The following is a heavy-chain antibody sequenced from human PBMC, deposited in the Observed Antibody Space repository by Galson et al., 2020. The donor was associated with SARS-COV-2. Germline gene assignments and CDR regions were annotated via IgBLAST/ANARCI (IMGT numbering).Heavy chain of an antibody. CDR1: GVSVSNRHYY. Sequence: SETLSLTCTVSGVSVSNRHYYWGWIRQPPGKGLEWIANIDYTGRADYNPSLKSRVTISIDMSNNQYSLQMTSVTAADTAIYYCARDGYYDYWGQGILVTVSS. D-gene: IGHD2-21*01. V-gene: IGHV4-39*07. CDR2: IDYTGRA. CDR3: ARDGYYDY. J-gene: IGHJ4*02.